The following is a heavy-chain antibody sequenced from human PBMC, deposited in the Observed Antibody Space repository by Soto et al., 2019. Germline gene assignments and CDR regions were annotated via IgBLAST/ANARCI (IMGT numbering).Heavy chain of an antibody. CDR3: ASRGRDYDYVWGSYRPSVRFDY. V-gene: IGHV1-3*01. CDR2: INAGNGNT. CDR1: GYTFTSYA. J-gene: IGHJ4*02. Sequence: ASVKVSCKASGYTFTSYAMHWVRQAPGQRLEWMGWINAGNGNTKYSQKFQGRVTITADESTSTAYMELSSLRSEDTAVYYCASRGRDYDYVWGSYRPSVRFDYWGQGTLVTVSS. D-gene: IGHD3-16*02.